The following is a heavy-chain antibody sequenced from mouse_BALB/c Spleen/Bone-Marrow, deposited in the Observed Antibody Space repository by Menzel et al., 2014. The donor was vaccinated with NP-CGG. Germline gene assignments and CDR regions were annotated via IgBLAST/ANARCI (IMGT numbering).Heavy chain of an antibody. CDR1: GFNIKDTY. V-gene: IGHV14-3*02. CDR2: IDPANGNT. J-gene: IGHJ3*01. Sequence: VQLQQSGAELVKPGASVKLSCTTSGFNIKDTYMHWVKQRPEQGLEWIGRIDPANGNTKYDPKFQGKATITADTSSNTAYLQLSSLTSEDTAVYYCATGFAYWGQGTLVTVSA. CDR3: ATGFAY.